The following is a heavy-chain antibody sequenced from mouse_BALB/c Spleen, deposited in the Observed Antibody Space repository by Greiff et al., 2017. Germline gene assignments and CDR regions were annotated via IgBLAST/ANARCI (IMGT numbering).Heavy chain of an antibody. CDR2: ISSGGSYT. D-gene: IGHD2-4*01. Sequence: EVKLMESGGGLVKPGGSLKLSCAASGFTFSSYTMSWVRQTPEKRLEWVATISSGGSYTYYPDSVKGRFTISRDNAKNTLYLQMSSLKSEDTAMYYCTRAHYDYDLYAMDYWGQGTSVTVSS. CDR3: TRAHYDYDLYAMDY. CDR1: GFTFSSYT. J-gene: IGHJ4*01. V-gene: IGHV5-6-4*01.